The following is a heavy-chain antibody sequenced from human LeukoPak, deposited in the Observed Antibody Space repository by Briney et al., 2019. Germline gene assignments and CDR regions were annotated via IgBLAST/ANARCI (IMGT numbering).Heavy chain of an antibody. CDR2: MKENGGEK. CDR3: ASVRTEWSIDI. J-gene: IGHJ2*01. D-gene: IGHD2-8*02. V-gene: IGHV3-7*01. CDR1: GFIFSPYW. Sequence: GGSLRLSCAASGFIFSPYWVTWIRQAPGMGLEWVANMKENGGEKYYVDSVRGRFTISRVNAKNSLFLQMNSLRVEDTGVYYCASVRTEWSIDIWGRGTLVTVST.